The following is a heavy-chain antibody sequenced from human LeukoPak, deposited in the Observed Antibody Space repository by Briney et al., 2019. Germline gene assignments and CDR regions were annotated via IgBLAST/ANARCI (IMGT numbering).Heavy chain of an antibody. CDR2: IYYSGST. V-gene: IGHV4-59*01. J-gene: IGHJ5*02. CDR1: GGSISSYY. Sequence: SETLSLTCTVSGGSISSYYWSWIRQPPGKGLEWIGYIYYSGSTNYNPSLKSRVTISVDTSKNQFSLKLSSVTAADTAVYYCARALAAAGNWFDPWGQGTLVTVSP. D-gene: IGHD6-13*01. CDR3: ARALAAAGNWFDP.